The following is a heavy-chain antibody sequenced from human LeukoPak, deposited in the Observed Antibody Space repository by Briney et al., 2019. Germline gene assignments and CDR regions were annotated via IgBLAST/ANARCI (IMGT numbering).Heavy chain of an antibody. Sequence: GGSLRLSCAAPGFTFSSYAMSWVRQAPGKGLEWVSAISGSGGSTYYADSVKGRFTISRDNSKNTLYLQMNSLRAEDTAVYYCAKGIVVVTAIPYYFDYWGQGTLVTVSS. J-gene: IGHJ4*02. V-gene: IGHV3-23*01. CDR1: GFTFSSYA. CDR2: ISGSGGST. CDR3: AKGIVVVTAIPYYFDY. D-gene: IGHD2-21*02.